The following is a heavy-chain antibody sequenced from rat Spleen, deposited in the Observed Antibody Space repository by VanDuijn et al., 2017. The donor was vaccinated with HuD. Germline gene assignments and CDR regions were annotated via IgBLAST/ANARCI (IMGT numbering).Heavy chain of an antibody. J-gene: IGHJ1*01. Sequence: EVQLVETGGGLVQPGRSLKLSCVASGFTFNNYWMTWIRQSPGKGLEWVASITNVAGRTHYPDSVKGRFTVSRDNAKSTLYLQMDSLRSEDTATYYCARRDYSGGYFDFWGPGTMVTVSS. CDR1: GFTFNNYW. V-gene: IGHV5-31*01. CDR2: ITNVAGRT. CDR3: ARRDYSGGYFDF. D-gene: IGHD1-1*01.